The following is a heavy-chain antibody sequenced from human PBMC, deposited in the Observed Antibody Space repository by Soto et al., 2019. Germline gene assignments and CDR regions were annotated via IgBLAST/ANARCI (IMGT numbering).Heavy chain of an antibody. CDR2: ISSSSSTI. CDR3: AREVDTAMVSSGPIRYYYYGMDV. D-gene: IGHD5-18*01. J-gene: IGHJ6*02. Sequence: EVQLVESGGGLVQPGGSLRLSCAASGFTFSSYSMNWVRQAPGKGLEWVSYISSSSSTIYYADSVKGRFTISRDNTKNSLYLQMNSLRDEDTAVYYCAREVDTAMVSSGPIRYYYYGMDVWGQGTTVTVSS. V-gene: IGHV3-48*02. CDR1: GFTFSSYS.